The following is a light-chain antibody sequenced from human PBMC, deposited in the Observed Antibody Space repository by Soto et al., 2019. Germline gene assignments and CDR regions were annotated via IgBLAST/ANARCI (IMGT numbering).Light chain of an antibody. CDR1: SSNIGAGYD. CDR3: QSYDSSLSGSV. CDR2: GNS. Sequence: QSVLTQPPSVSGAPGQRVTISCTGNSSNIGAGYDVHWYQQLPGTAPKLLIYGNSNRPSGVPDRFSGSKSGTSASLAITGPQAEDWADYYCQSYDSSLSGSVFGGGTKLTVL. J-gene: IGLJ2*01. V-gene: IGLV1-40*01.